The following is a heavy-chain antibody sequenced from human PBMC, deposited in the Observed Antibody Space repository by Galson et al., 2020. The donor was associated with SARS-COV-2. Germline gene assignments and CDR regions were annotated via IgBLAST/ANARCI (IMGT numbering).Heavy chain of an antibody. J-gene: IGHJ4*02. CDR2: IRQDGIEK. CDR1: GFLFSTYW. CDR3: ARHRHFGVVSPFDY. D-gene: IGHD3-3*01. V-gene: IGHV3-7*01. Sequence: GESLKISCSASGFLFSTYWMTWVRQAPGKGLEWVANIRQDGIEKYYVDSVRDRFTISRDNAEDSLYLQMNSLRAEDTAVYYCARHRHFGVVSPFDYWGLGTLVTVSS.